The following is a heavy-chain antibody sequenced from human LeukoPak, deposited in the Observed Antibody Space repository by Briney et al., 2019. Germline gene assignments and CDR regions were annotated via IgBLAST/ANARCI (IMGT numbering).Heavy chain of an antibody. CDR3: ARRGVGATIYAWFDP. V-gene: IGHV4-39*01. CDR2: IYYSGST. Sequence: SETLSLTCTVSGGSISSSSYYWGWIRQPPGTGLEWIGSIYYSGSTYYNPSLKSRVTISVDTSKNQFSLKLSSVTAADTAVYYCARRGVGATIYAWFDPWGQGTLVTVSS. J-gene: IGHJ5*02. CDR1: GGSISSSSYY. D-gene: IGHD1-26*01.